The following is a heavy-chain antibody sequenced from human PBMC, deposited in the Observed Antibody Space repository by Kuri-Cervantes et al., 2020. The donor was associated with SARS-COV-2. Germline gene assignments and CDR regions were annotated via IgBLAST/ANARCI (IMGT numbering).Heavy chain of an antibody. V-gene: IGHV3-7*01. CDR3: ARDWGYDSSGPTFDY. D-gene: IGHD3-22*01. CDR2: IKQDGSEK. CDR1: GFTVSSNY. J-gene: IGHJ4*02. Sequence: GESLKISCAASGFTVSSNYMSWVRQAPGKGLEWVANIKQDGSEKYYVDSVKGRFTISRDNAKNSLYLQMNSLRAEDTAVYYCARDWGYDSSGPTFDYWGQGTLVTVSS.